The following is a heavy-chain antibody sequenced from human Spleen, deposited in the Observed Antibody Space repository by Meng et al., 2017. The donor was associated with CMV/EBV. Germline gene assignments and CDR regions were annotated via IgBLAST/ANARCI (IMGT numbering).Heavy chain of an antibody. J-gene: IGHJ4*02. CDR2: IHPKSGGT. CDR1: GYSFTGHY. D-gene: IGHD6-13*01. CDR3: ARIPRAAAGRMLGDY. V-gene: IGHV1-2*02. Sequence: ASVKVSCKASGYSFTGHYIHWVRQAPGQGLEWMGWIHPKSGGTNYAQKFQGRVTMTRDTSISTAYMELSRLRSDDTAVYYCARIPRAAAGRMLGDYWGQGTLVTVS.